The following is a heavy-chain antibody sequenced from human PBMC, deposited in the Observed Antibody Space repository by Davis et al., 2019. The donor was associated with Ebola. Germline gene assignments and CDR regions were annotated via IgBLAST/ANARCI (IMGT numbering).Heavy chain of an antibody. D-gene: IGHD3-22*01. V-gene: IGHV3-43D*03. CDR2: ISWDGGST. CDR1: GFSFGDYA. Sequence: PGGSLRLSCAASGFSFGDYATHWVRQAPGKGLEWVSLISWDGGSTDYADSVEGRFTISRDNSKNSLYLQMNSLRTEDSAFYYCAAYDSTSRNYWGQGTLVTVSS. J-gene: IGHJ4*02. CDR3: AAYDSTSRNY.